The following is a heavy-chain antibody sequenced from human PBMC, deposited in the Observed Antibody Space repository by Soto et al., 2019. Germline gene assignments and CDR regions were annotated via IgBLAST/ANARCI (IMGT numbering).Heavy chain of an antibody. CDR2: ISHIGST. CDR3: ARGGLLPDY. D-gene: IGHD6-19*01. CDR1: GGSISSGGHS. V-gene: IGHV4-30-2*01. J-gene: IGHJ4*02. Sequence: QLQLQESGSGLVKPSQTLSLTCAVSGGSISSGGHSWSWIRQPPGKGLECIGYISHIGSTYYNPSVTNPVNISVDRSKNQFSLKLTSVTAADTAVYYCARGGLLPDYWGQGTLVTVSS.